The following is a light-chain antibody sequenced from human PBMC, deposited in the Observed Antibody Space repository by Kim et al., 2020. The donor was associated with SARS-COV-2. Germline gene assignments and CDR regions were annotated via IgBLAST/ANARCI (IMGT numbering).Light chain of an antibody. CDR3: SSYAGSNNYV. J-gene: IGLJ1*01. CDR1: HGDVRGYYY. V-gene: IGLV2-8*01. CDR2: EVS. Sequence: GRSVTIPCNGTHGDVRGYYYVTWYQQHPGKAPKLMIYEVSKRPSGVPDRFSGSKSGNTASLTISGLQAEDEADYYCSSYAGSNNYVFGTGTKVTVL.